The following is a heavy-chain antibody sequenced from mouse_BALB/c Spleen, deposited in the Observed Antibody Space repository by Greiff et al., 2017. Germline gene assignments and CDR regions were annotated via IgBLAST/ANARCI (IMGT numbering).Heavy chain of an antibody. CDR2: IWTGGGT. V-gene: IGHV2-9-2*01. Sequence: VKLMESGPGLVAPSQSLSITCTVSGFSLTSYDISWIRQPPGKGLEWLGVIWTGGGTNYNSAFMSRLSISKDNSKSQVFLKMNSLQTDDTAMYYCARDRGDYAMDYWGQGTSVTVSS. D-gene: IGHD3-1*01. CDR1: GFSLTSYD. J-gene: IGHJ4*01. CDR3: ARDRGDYAMDY.